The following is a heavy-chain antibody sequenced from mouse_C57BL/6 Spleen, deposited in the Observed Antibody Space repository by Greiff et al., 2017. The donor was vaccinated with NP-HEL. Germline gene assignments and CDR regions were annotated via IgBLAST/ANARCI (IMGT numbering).Heavy chain of an antibody. CDR2: ISYDGSN. CDR1: GYSITSGYY. V-gene: IGHV3-6*01. CDR3: AIGSTYFDY. D-gene: IGHD1-1*01. Sequence: EVQLVESGPGLVKPSQSLSLTCSVTGYSITSGYYWNWIRQFPGNKLEWMGYISYDGSNNYNPSLKNRISITRDTSKNQFFLKLNSVTTEDTATYYCAIGSTYFDYWGQGTTLTVSS. J-gene: IGHJ2*01.